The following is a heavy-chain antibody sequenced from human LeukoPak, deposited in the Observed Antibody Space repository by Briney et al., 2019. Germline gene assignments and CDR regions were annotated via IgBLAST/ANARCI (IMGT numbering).Heavy chain of an antibody. CDR2: IYSGGST. Sequence: PGGSLRLSCAASGFTVSSNYMSWVRQAPGKGLEWVSVIYSGGSTYYADSVKGRFTISRDNSKNTLYLQMNSLRAEDTAVYYCAKATIFGVVPRGYFDYWGQGTLVTVSS. V-gene: IGHV3-53*01. J-gene: IGHJ4*02. CDR1: GFTVSSNY. D-gene: IGHD3-3*01. CDR3: AKATIFGVVPRGYFDY.